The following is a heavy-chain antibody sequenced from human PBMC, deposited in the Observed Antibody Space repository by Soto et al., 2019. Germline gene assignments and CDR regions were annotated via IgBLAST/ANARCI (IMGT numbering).Heavy chain of an antibody. Sequence: SVKVSCKDSGGLFSSFAISWVRQAPGQGLEWMGGIIPVFGTTNYAQKLQGRVTITADESTNTAYMELSSLTSDDTAMYYCARGGGPYVWFNEFWGQGTQVTVSS. CDR1: GGLFSSFA. V-gene: IGHV1-69*13. CDR2: IIPVFGTT. J-gene: IGHJ4*02. CDR3: ARGGGPYVWFNEF. D-gene: IGHD3-16*01.